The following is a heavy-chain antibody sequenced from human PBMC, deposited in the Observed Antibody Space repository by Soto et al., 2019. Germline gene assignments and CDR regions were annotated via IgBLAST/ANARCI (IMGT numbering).Heavy chain of an antibody. CDR1: GFTFSSYW. CDR2: IDSGGTNT. D-gene: IGHD2-15*01. CDR3: ARPTSLGGNPFDY. Sequence: GGSLRLSCAASGFTFSSYWMHWVRQAPGKGLVWVSRIDSGGTNTVYADSVRGRFTISRDNAKNTLYLQMSSLRVEDTAVYYCARPTSLGGNPFDYWGQGTLVTVSS. J-gene: IGHJ4*02. V-gene: IGHV3-74*01.